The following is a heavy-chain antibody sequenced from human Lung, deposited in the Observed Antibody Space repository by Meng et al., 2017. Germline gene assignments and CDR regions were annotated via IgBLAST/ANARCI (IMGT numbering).Heavy chain of an antibody. J-gene: IGHJ4*02. V-gene: IGHV4-34*01. CDR1: GGSISGSY. D-gene: IGHD3-10*01. CDR3: ARERHSTIIRGVIDF. CDR2: INHGGST. Sequence: QGQLRQGGAGLLGPPENLSLTWAVYGGSISGSYWSWIRQSPAKGLEWIGKINHGGSTNYNPSLESRVTISVDTPKNQFSLRLTSMTVADTAVYYCARERHSTIIRGVIDFWGQGALVTVSS.